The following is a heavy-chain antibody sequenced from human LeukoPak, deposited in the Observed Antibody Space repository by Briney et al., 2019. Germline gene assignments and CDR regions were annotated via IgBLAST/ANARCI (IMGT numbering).Heavy chain of an antibody. V-gene: IGHV3-20*04. CDR2: INWNGGST. CDR1: GFTFDDYG. J-gene: IGHJ4*02. Sequence: PGGSLILSCAASGFTFDDYGMSWVRQAPGKGLEWVSGINWNGGSTGYADSVKGRFTISRDNAKNSLYLQMNSLRAEDTAVYYCAKDLHVRSSSTVTTGGVDSWGQGTLVTVSS. CDR3: AKDLHVRSSSTVTTGGVDS. D-gene: IGHD4-17*01.